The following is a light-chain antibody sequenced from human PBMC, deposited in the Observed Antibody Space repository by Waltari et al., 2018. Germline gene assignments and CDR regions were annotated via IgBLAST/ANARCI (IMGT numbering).Light chain of an antibody. V-gene: IGKV1-5*03. CDR1: QSISIW. CDR2: KAS. J-gene: IGKJ2*01. CDR3: QQYNSYPYT. Sequence: DIQMTQSPSTLSASVGDRVTITCRASQSISIWLAWYQQKPGKAPKLLIYKASDLETGVPSRFSGSGSGTEFTLTISCLQPDDFATYYCQQYNSYPYTFAQGTKLEIK.